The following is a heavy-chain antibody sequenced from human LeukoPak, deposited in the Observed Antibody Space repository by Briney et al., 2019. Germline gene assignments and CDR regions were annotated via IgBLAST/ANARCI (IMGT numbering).Heavy chain of an antibody. D-gene: IGHD6-19*01. CDR1: GGTFSSYA. Sequence: GASVKVSCKASGGTFSSYAISWVRQAPGQGLEWMGRIISIFGTANYAQKFQGRVTITTDESTSTAYMELSSLRSEDTAAYYCARATSPVAAPFDYWGQGTLVTVSS. J-gene: IGHJ4*02. CDR3: ARATSPVAAPFDY. V-gene: IGHV1-69*05. CDR2: IISIFGTA.